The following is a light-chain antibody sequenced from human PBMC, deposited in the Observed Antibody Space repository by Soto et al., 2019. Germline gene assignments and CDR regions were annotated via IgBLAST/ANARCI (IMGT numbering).Light chain of an antibody. V-gene: IGLV2-14*01. J-gene: IGLJ1*01. Sequence: QSALTQPAFVSGSPGQSITVSCTGSSSDVGAYNYVSWYQQHPGKAPKLMIYEVSNRPSGVSNRFSGSKSGNTASLTISGLQAEDEADYYCSSYTTTNTLVFGTGTKLTVL. CDR2: EVS. CDR1: SSDVGAYNY. CDR3: SSYTTTNTLV.